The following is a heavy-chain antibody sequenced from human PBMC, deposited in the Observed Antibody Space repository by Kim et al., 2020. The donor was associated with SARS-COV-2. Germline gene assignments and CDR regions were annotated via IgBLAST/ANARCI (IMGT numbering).Heavy chain of an antibody. CDR3: AKDPSKRIGWGRNQVDS. CDR2: VSGSGDRT. Sequence: GGSLRLSCAGSGFGAYAVSWVRQAPGMGLEWVAEVSGSGDRTSFADSVRGRFSISRDTSKNILFLQMNSLRVDDTATYYCAKDPSKRIGWGRNQVDSWG. CDR1: GFGAYA. J-gene: IGHJ5*01. D-gene: IGHD7-27*01. V-gene: IGHV3-23*01.